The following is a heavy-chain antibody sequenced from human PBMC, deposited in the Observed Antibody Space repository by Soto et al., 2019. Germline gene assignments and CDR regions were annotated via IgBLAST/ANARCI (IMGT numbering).Heavy chain of an antibody. J-gene: IGHJ4*02. D-gene: IGHD3-22*01. CDR1: GGSISGSTYY. V-gene: IGHV4-39*01. Sequence: QVQLQESGPGLVKPSETLSLTCTVSGGSISGSTYYWGWNRQPPEKGLEWIGSIYYSGTTHYNPSLESPVTISVDTSKNQFSLKLSSVTSADTSVYYCARTYYYESGFYFGGGWGQGTLVTVSS. CDR3: ARTYYYESGFYFGGG. CDR2: IYYSGTT.